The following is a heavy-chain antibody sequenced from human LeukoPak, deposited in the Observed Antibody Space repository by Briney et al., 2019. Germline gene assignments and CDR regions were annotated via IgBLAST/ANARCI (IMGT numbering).Heavy chain of an antibody. CDR3: ARGIVPAAIELIG. CDR1: GYTFTSYD. Sequence: ASVKVSCKASGYTFTSYDINWVRQATGQGLEWMGWMNPNSGSTGYAQKFQGRVTMTRNTSISTAYMELSSLRSEDTAVYYCARGIVPAAIELIGWGQGTLVTVSS. J-gene: IGHJ4*02. D-gene: IGHD2-2*01. CDR2: MNPNSGST. V-gene: IGHV1-8*01.